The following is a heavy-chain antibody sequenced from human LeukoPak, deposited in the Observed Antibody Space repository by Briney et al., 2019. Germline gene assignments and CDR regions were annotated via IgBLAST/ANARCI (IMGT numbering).Heavy chain of an antibody. CDR1: GFTFSTFW. V-gene: IGHV3-7*01. Sequence: GGSLRLSCAGSGFTFSTFWMSWVRQAPGKGLEWVALIKQHGSEIYYADSVKGRFTISRDDAASSLYLQMHSLRAEDTAVYYCATDRGTYWGQGTLVTVSS. CDR2: IKQHGSEI. D-gene: IGHD3-10*01. J-gene: IGHJ4*02. CDR3: ATDRGTY.